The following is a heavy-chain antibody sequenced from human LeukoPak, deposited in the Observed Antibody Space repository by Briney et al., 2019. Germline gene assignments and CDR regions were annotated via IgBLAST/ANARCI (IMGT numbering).Heavy chain of an antibody. D-gene: IGHD2-2*01. Sequence: SETLSLTCTVSGGSMNNLDYYWSWIRQPPGKGLEWIGSIYYSGSTYYNPSLKSRVTISVDTSKNQFSLKLSSVTAADTAVYYCARQVPAARNWFDPWGQGTLVTVSS. CDR3: ARQVPAARNWFDP. CDR1: GGSMNNLDYY. V-gene: IGHV4-39*01. CDR2: IYYSGST. J-gene: IGHJ5*02.